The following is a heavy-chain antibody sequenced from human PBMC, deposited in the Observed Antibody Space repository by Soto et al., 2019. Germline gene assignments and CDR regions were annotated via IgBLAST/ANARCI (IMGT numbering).Heavy chain of an antibody. V-gene: IGHV3-15*01. CDR1: GFTFSNAW. CDR2: IKSKTDGGTT. CDR3: STVAERCIQEVYVTYYFDY. J-gene: IGHJ4*02. D-gene: IGHD2-8*01. Sequence: GGSLRLSCAASGFTFSNAWMSWVRQAPGKGLEWVGRIKSKTDGGTTDYAAPVKGRFTISRDDSKNTLYLQMNSLKTEDTAVYYCSTVAERCIQEVYVTYYFDYWGQGTLVTVSS.